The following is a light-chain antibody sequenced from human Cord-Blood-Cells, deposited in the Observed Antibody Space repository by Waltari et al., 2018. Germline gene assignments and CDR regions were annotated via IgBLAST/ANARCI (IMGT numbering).Light chain of an antibody. CDR2: EVS. V-gene: IGLV2-14*01. Sequence: QSALTQPASVSGSPGPSITISCTGTSSDVGGSNYVPWYQQHPGKAPKLMIYEVSNRPSGVSNRFSGSKSGNTASLTISGLQAEDEADYYCSSYTSSSPVVFGGGTKLTVL. J-gene: IGLJ2*01. CDR1: SSDVGGSNY. CDR3: SSYTSSSPVV.